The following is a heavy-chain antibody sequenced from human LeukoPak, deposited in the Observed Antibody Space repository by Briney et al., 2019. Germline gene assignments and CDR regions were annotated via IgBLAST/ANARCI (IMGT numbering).Heavy chain of an antibody. CDR3: ATGTIYCSSCSDDY. CDR1: GYSLTELS. V-gene: IGHV1-24*01. D-gene: IGHD2-2*01. Sequence: ASVKVSCKVSGYSLTELSMHWVRQAPGKGLEWMGGFDPEDGETPIFAQKLQGRVTMTEDTSTDTAYMELSSLRSEDTAVYYCATGTIYCSSCSDDYWGQGTLVTASS. J-gene: IGHJ4*02. CDR2: FDPEDGET.